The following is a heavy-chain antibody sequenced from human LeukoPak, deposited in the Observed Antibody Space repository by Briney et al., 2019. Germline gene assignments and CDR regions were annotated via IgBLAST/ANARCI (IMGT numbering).Heavy chain of an antibody. CDR2: IYYSGST. D-gene: IGHD5-18*01. Sequence: GSLRLSCAASGFTFSNAWMSWVRQPPGKGLEWIGSIYYSGSTYYNPSLKSRVTISVDTSKNQFSLKLSSVTAADTAVYYCARDTPSGYSYGPFDYWGQGTLVTVSS. J-gene: IGHJ4*02. V-gene: IGHV4-4*02. CDR1: GFTFSNAW. CDR3: ARDTPSGYSYGPFDY.